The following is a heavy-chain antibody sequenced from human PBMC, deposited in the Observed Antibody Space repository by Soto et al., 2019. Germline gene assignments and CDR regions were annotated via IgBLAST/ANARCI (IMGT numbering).Heavy chain of an antibody. V-gene: IGHV1-3*01. CDR2: INAGNGNI. CDR1: GYTFTSYA. Sequence: ASVKVSCKASGYTFTSYAMHWVRQAPGQRLEWMGWINAGNGNIKYSQKFQGRVTITRDTSASTAYMELSSLRSDDTAVYYCAGGHLGVAGKTPYYYGMDVWGKGTTVTVSS. J-gene: IGHJ6*04. D-gene: IGHD6-19*01. CDR3: AGGHLGVAGKTPYYYGMDV.